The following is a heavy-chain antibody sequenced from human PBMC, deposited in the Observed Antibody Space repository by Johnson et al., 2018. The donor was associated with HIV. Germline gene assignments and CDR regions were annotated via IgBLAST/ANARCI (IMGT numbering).Heavy chain of an antibody. J-gene: IGHJ3*02. CDR3: AKDLRAYYYDSSGISQDAFDI. CDR2: ISYDGSNK. D-gene: IGHD3-22*01. V-gene: IGHV3-30*18. CDR1: GFTFSRLV. Sequence: QVQLVESGGGVVQPGRSLRLSCAASGFTFSRLVMDWVRQAPGKGLEWVALISYDGSNKYYADSVKGRFTISRDNSKNTLYLQMNSLRAEDTAVYYCAKDLRAYYYDSSGISQDAFDIWGQGTMVTVAS.